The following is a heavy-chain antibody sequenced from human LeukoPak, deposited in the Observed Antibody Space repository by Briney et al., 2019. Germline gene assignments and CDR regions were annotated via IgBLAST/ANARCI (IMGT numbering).Heavy chain of an antibody. Sequence: PGGSLRLSCAASGFSISDYWMSWVRQAPGKGPEWVANIKEDGSEKNYVASAKGRFTISRDNAKNTLYLQMNSLRAEDTAVYYCARDSGSGSYSGYWGQGTLVTVSS. CDR2: IKEDGSEK. D-gene: IGHD3-10*01. V-gene: IGHV3-7*01. CDR3: ARDSGSGSYSGY. J-gene: IGHJ4*02. CDR1: GFSISDYW.